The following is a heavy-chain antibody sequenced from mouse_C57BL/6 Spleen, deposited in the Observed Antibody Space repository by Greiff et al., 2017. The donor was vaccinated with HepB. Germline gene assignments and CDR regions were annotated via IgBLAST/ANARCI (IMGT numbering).Heavy chain of an antibody. J-gene: IGHJ2*01. CDR3: TRCPPGYFDY. CDR2: IDPETGGT. Sequence: QVQLQQSGAELVRPGASVTLSCKASGYTFTDYEMHWVKQTPVHGLEWIGAIDPETGGTAYNQKFKGKAILTADKSSSTAYMELRSLTSEDSAVYYCTRCPPGYFDYWGQGTTLTVSS. D-gene: IGHD4-1*01. CDR1: GYTFTDYE. V-gene: IGHV1-15*01.